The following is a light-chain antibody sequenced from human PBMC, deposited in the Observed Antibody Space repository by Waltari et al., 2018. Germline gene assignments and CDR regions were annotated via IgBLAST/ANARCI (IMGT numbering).Light chain of an antibody. Sequence: EIVMTQSPAVLSVSPGDRVTLSCRASQSVSGKVGWYQQRPGQVPRLVIYDTSTRAIGIPDRFTGSGSGTVFTLTINSVQSDDFAIYYCLQCDNKWTFGQGTKVEFK. CDR2: DTS. J-gene: IGKJ1*01. CDR3: LQCDNKWT. CDR1: QSVSGK. V-gene: IGKV3-15*01.